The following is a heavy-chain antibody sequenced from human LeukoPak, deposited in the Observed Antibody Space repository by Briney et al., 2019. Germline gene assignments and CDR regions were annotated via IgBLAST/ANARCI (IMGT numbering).Heavy chain of an antibody. J-gene: IGHJ1*01. D-gene: IGHD3-3*01. CDR2: FDPEDGET. V-gene: IGHV1-24*01. CDR3: ATVPRIWSGYYTSEYFQH. CDR1: GHTLTELS. Sequence: GASVKVSCKVSGHTLTELSMHWVRQAPGKGLEWMGGFDPEDGETIYAQKFQGRVTMTEDTPTDTAYMELSSLRSEDTAVYYCATVPRIWSGYYTSEYFQHWGQGTLVTVSS.